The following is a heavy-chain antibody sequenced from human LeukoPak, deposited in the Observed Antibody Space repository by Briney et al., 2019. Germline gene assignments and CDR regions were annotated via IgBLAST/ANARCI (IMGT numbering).Heavy chain of an antibody. CDR1: GYSFTSHY. D-gene: IGHD3-16*02. V-gene: IGHV1-46*01. CDR3: ARDNSVGGIAWWFDP. J-gene: IGHJ5*02. CDR2: IKPSGSST. Sequence: ASVKVSCKASGYSFTSHYMHWVRQAPGQGLEWLGLIKPSGSSTLYAQKFQGRVTMTRDMSTTTDYMELSSLRSEDTAVYYCARDNSVGGIAWWFDPWGQGTLVTVSS.